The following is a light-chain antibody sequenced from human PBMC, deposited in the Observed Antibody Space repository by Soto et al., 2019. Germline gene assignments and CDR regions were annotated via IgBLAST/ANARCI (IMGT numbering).Light chain of an antibody. CDR3: QQYNSYSLT. Sequence: DIQMTQSPATLSASVGDRVIITCRASQSISNWLAWYQQKPGKAPKLLIYKASSLESGVPSRFSGSGSGTEFTLTIRSLQPDDFATYYCQQYNSYSLTFGGGTKVEI. V-gene: IGKV1-5*03. J-gene: IGKJ4*01. CDR2: KAS. CDR1: QSISNW.